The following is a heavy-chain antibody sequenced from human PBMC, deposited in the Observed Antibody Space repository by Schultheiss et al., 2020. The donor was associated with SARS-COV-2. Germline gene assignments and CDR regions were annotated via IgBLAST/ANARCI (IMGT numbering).Heavy chain of an antibody. CDR1: GGSFSGYY. D-gene: IGHD5-24*01. CDR2: INHSGST. CDR3: ARARRDGYNTYFDY. Sequence: GSLRLSCAVYGGSFSGYYWSWIRQPPGKGLEWIGEINHSGSTNYNPSLKSRVTISVDTSKNQFSLKLSSVTAADTAVYYCARARRDGYNTYFDYWGQGTLVTGSS. V-gene: IGHV4-34*01. J-gene: IGHJ4*02.